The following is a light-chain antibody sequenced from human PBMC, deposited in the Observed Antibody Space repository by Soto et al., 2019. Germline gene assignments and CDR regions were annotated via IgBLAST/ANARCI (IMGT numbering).Light chain of an antibody. J-gene: IGKJ3*01. CDR3: QRTKSIPFT. V-gene: IGKV1-39*01. CDR1: QSISSY. Sequence: DIQMTQSPSSLSASVGDRVTITCRASQSISSYLNWYQQKPGKAPKLLIYAASSLQSGVPSRFSGSASGTDFTLTISSLQPVDFVIYYCQRTKSIPFT. CDR2: AAS.